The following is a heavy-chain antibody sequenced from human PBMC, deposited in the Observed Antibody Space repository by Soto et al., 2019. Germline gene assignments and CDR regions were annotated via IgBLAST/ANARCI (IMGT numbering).Heavy chain of an antibody. CDR2: IWHSGST. CDR3: ARGSGVVYD. D-gene: IGHD2-15*01. V-gene: IGHV4-59*01. CDR1: GGSISSSY. J-gene: IGHJ4*02. Sequence: SETLSLTCIVSGGSISSSYWSWIRQPPGKGLEWIGYIWHSGSTNSSPSLKSRVTISVDTSKNQFSLRLSSVTAADTAVYYCARGSGVVYDWGQGTLVTVSS.